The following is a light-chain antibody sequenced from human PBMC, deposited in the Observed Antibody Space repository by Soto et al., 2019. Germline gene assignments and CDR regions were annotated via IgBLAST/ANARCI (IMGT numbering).Light chain of an antibody. Sequence: DIQMTQSPSSLSASVGDRVTITCRASQTIATYLHWFQQKPGKAPKLLIYGASSLQSGVPSRFSGSGSGTDFTLTISSLQPEDFATYYCQQSYGTLRTFGQGTKVDIK. V-gene: IGKV1-39*01. J-gene: IGKJ1*01. CDR3: QQSYGTLRT. CDR1: QTIATY. CDR2: GAS.